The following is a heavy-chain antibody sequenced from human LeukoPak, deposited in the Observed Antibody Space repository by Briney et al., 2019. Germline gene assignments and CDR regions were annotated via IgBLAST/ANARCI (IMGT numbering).Heavy chain of an antibody. CDR2: FYYSGSS. V-gene: IGHV4-59*01. D-gene: IGHD6-19*01. J-gene: IGHJ4*02. CDR3: ARETGSPGAVAGLFDY. Sequence: SETLSLTCTVSGGSISGYYWSWIRQPPGRGLEWIGYFYYSGSSNYNPSLKSRVTISVDTSKNQFPLKLSSVTAADTAVYYCARETGSPGAVAGLFDYWGQGTLVTVSS. CDR1: GGSISGYY.